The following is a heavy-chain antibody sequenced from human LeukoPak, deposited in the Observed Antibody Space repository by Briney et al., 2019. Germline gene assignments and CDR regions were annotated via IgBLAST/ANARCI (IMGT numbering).Heavy chain of an antibody. Sequence: GRSLRLSCAASGFTFSSYAMHWVRQAPGKGLEWVAVISYDGSNKYYADSVKGRFTIPRDNSKNTLYLQMNSLRAEDTAVYYCARDEVTHISEYYYYYGMDVWGQGTTVTVSS. V-gene: IGHV3-30*04. CDR1: GFTFSSYA. CDR2: ISYDGSNK. CDR3: ARDEVTHISEYYYYYGMDV. D-gene: IGHD2-21*02. J-gene: IGHJ6*02.